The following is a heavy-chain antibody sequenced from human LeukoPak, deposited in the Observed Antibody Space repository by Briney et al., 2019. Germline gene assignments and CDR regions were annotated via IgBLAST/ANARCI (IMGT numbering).Heavy chain of an antibody. V-gene: IGHV4-30-4*01. CDR3: ARNGGNSDYDY. CDR2: IYYSGST. D-gene: IGHD4-23*01. Sequence: PSQTLSLTCTVSGGSISSGDYYWSWIRQPPGKGLEWIGYIYYSGSTNYNPSLKSRVTISVDTSKNQFSLKLSSVTAADTAVYYCARNGGNSDYDYWGQGTLVTVSA. J-gene: IGHJ4*02. CDR1: GGSISSGDYY.